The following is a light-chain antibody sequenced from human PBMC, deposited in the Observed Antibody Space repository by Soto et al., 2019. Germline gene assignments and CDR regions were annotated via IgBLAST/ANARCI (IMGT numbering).Light chain of an antibody. CDR3: SSYTSSSHYV. V-gene: IGLV2-14*01. CDR2: DVS. J-gene: IGLJ1*01. CDR1: SSDVGGYNY. Sequence: QSALTQPASVSGSPGQSITISCTGTSSDVGGYNYVSWYQQHPGKAPKLMIYDVSNRPSGVSNRFSGSKSGNTASLTISGLQAEDEAVYYCSSYTSSSHYVFGTGTKLTVL.